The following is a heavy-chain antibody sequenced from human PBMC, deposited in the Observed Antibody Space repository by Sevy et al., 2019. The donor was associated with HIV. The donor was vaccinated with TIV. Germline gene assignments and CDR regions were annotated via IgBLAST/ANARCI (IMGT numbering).Heavy chain of an antibody. V-gene: IGHV1-69*13. D-gene: IGHD6-13*01. Sequence: ASVKVSCKASGGTFSSYAISWVRQAPGQGLEWMGGIIPIFGTANYAQKFQGRVTITADESTSTAYMELSSLRSEDTAVYHCARGSAGIHYYYGMDVWGQGTTVTVSS. CDR2: IIPIFGTA. J-gene: IGHJ6*02. CDR3: ARGSAGIHYYYGMDV. CDR1: GGTFSSYA.